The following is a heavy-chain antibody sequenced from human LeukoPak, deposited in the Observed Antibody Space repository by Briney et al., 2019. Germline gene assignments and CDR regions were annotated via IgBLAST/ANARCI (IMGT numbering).Heavy chain of an antibody. J-gene: IGHJ5*02. CDR1: GGTFSSYA. CDR3: AGDNSNGYFDWLLTPPSSNWFDP. Sequence: GASVKVSCKASGGTFSSYAISWVRQAPGQGLEWMGGIIPIFGTANYAQKFQGRVTITADKSTSTAYMKLSSLRSEDTAVYYCAGDNSNGYFDWLLTPPSSNWFDPWGQGTLVTVSS. CDR2: IIPIFGTA. D-gene: IGHD3-9*01. V-gene: IGHV1-69*06.